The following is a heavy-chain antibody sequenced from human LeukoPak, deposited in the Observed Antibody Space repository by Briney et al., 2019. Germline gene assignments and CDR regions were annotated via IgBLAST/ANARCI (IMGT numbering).Heavy chain of an antibody. D-gene: IGHD5-18*01. J-gene: IGHJ6*02. CDR1: GFTFSSYW. CDR3: VRGESYDYYYYYGMDV. Sequence: GGSLRLSCAASGFTFSSYWMHWVRQTPGKGLVWVSRINNDGSSTRNADAVKGRFTISRDNAKNTLYLQMNSLRPEDTAVYYCVRGESYDYYYYYGMDVWGQGTTVTVSS. CDR2: INNDGSST. V-gene: IGHV3-74*01.